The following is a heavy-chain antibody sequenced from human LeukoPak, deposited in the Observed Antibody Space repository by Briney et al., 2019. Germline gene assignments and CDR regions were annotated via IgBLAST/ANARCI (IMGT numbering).Heavy chain of an antibody. V-gene: IGHV3-7*01. CDR2: IRQDGNEK. D-gene: IGHD1-26*01. CDR3: VRDWGNSGSYFGLGVD. J-gene: IGHJ4*02. CDR1: GFSFSSYW. Sequence: GGSLRLSCAASGFSFSSYWMNWIRQAPGKGLEWVANIRQDGNEKNYVDSVRGRFTISRDNANNSVFLQMSSLRADDTAVYYCVRDWGNSGSYFGLGVDWGQGTVVTVSS.